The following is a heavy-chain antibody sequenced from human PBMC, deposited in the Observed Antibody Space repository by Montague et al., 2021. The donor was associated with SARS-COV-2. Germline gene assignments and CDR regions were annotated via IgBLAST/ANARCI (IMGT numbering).Heavy chain of an antibody. CDR1: VSSFSGYY. D-gene: IGHD3-10*01. CDR3: ARGARQGYGFRLGSFDS. CDR2: FNHSGST. V-gene: IGHV4-34*01. J-gene: IGHJ4*02. Sequence: SETLSLTCAVYVSSFSGYYWNCIRQPPGQQLEWSGDFNHSGSTNYNPSLKSRVTMSVDTSKNQFSLKLSSVTAADTAVYYCARGARQGYGFRLGSFDSWGQGTLVTVSS.